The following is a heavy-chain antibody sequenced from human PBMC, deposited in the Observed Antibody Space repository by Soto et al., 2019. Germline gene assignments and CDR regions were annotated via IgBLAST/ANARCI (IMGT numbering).Heavy chain of an antibody. J-gene: IGHJ6*02. CDR2: IYYSGST. Sequence: QVQLQESGPGLVKPSETLSLTCTVSGGSISSYYWSWIRQPPGKGLEWIGYIYYSGSTNYNPSLKSRVTISVDTSKNQFSLKLSSVTAADTAVYYCARAESGGYYGMDVWGQGTTVTVSS. V-gene: IGHV4-59*08. CDR1: GGSISSYY. CDR3: ARAESGGYYGMDV. D-gene: IGHD2-15*01.